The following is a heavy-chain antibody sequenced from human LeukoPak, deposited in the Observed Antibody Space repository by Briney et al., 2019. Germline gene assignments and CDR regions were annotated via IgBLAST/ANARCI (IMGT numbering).Heavy chain of an antibody. CDR1: GFTFNNHG. CDR3: AKDSSGWYAEY. Sequence: GGSLRLSCAASGFTFNNHGMHWVRQAPGKGPEWVALIWYDGSNKYYGDSVKGRFTISRDNSKNTLYLQMNSLRAEDTAVYYCAKDSSGWYAEYWGQGTLVTVSS. V-gene: IGHV3-33*06. CDR2: IWYDGSNK. J-gene: IGHJ4*02. D-gene: IGHD6-19*01.